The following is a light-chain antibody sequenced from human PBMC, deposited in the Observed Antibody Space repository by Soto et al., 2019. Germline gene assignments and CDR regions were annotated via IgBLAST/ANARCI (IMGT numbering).Light chain of an antibody. Sequence: QSVLTQSPSASASLGASVKLTCTLSSGHSNYAIAWHQQQPEKGPRYLMKPNSDGSHSKGDGIPDRFSGSSSGAERYLTISSLQSEDEADYYCQTWGTGLWVFGGGTKLTVL. V-gene: IGLV4-69*01. CDR2: PNSDGSH. CDR3: QTWGTGLWV. J-gene: IGLJ3*02. CDR1: SGHSNYA.